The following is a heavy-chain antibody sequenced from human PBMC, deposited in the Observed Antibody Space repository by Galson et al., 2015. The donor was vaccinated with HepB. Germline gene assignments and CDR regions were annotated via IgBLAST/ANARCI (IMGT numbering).Heavy chain of an antibody. Sequence: SVKVSCKASGYTFTGYYMHWVRQAPGQGLEWMGWINPNSGGTNYAQKFQGWVTMTRDTSISTAYMELSRLRSDDTAVYYCARSGQGWWELPDYWGQGTLVTVSS. CDR3: ARSGQGWWELPDY. J-gene: IGHJ4*02. D-gene: IGHD1-26*01. V-gene: IGHV1-2*04. CDR1: GYTFTGYY. CDR2: INPNSGGT.